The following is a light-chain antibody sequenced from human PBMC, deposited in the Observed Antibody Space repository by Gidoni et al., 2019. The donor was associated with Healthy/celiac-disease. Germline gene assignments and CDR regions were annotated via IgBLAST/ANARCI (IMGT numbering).Light chain of an antibody. V-gene: IGKV1-39*01. CDR1: QSISSY. CDR3: QQSYSTPHI. CDR2: AAS. J-gene: IGKJ2*01. Sequence: DIKMTQSPSSLSASVGDRVTIACRASQSISSYLNWYQQKPGKAPNLLIYAASSLQSGVPPRFSGSGSGTDFTLTISSLQPEDFATYYCQQSYSTPHIFGQGTKLETK.